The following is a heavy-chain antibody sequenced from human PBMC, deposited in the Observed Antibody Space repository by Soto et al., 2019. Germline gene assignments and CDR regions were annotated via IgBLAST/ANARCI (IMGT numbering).Heavy chain of an antibody. CDR2: ISYDGINE. Sequence: QVQLVECGGSVIQPGRSLRLSCEASGFTFTSYAMHWVRQAPGKGLEWVAVISYDGINEYYADSVKGRFTISRDNSKNTLFLQKSSVRVEDTAVYYCARDRVRLGELSLIGYFDYWRQGTLVTVSS. J-gene: IGHJ4*02. CDR3: ARDRVRLGELSLIGYFDY. CDR1: GFTFTSYA. V-gene: IGHV3-30*15. D-gene: IGHD3-16*02.